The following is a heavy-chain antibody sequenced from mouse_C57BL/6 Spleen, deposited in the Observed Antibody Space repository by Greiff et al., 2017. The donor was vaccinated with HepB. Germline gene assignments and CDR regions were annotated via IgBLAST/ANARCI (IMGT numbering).Heavy chain of an antibody. CDR3: ARVRAFGAWFAY. CDR1: GYTFTSYW. CDR2: INPSNGGT. J-gene: IGHJ3*01. V-gene: IGHV1-53*01. Sequence: QVQLQQSGTELVKPGASVKLSCKASGYTFTSYWMHWVKQRPGQGLEWIGNINPSNGGTNYNEKFKSKATLTVDKSSSTAYMQLSSLTSEDSAVYYCARVRAFGAWFAYWGQGTLVTVSA. D-gene: IGHD3-1*01.